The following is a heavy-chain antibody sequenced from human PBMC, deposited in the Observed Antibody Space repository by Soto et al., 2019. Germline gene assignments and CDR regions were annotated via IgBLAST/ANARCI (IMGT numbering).Heavy chain of an antibody. J-gene: IGHJ4*02. CDR2: ITGNGGNT. D-gene: IGHD2-2*01. CDR3: AKRNIVVVPEPLGY. V-gene: IGHV3-23*01. CDR1: GITFSNYG. Sequence: PGGSLRLSCAASGITFSNYGMHWVRQAPGKGLEWVAVITGNGGNTYYADSVKGRFTISRDNSKNTLYLQMNSLRAEDTALYYCAKRNIVVVPEPLGYWGQGTLVTVSS.